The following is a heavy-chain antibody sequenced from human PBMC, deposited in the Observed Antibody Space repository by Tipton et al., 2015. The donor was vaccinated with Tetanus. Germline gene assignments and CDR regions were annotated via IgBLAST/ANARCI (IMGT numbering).Heavy chain of an antibody. D-gene: IGHD2-15*01. CDR1: GFTFSSYA. CDR3: AKDHGPEITSVAATRYYYYGMDV. V-gene: IGHV3-23*01. Sequence: SLRLSCAASGFTFSSYAMSWVRQAPGKGLEWVSAISGSGGSTCYADSVKGRFTISRDNSKNTLYLQMNSLRAEDTAVYYCAKDHGPEITSVAATRYYYYGMDVWGQGTTVTVSS. J-gene: IGHJ6*02. CDR2: ISGSGGST.